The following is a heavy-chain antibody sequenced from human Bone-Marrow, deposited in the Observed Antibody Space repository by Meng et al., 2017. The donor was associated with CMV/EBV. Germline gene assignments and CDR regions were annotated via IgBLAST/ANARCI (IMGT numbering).Heavy chain of an antibody. Sequence: GESLKISCAASGFTFSGYYMSWIRQAPGKGLEWVSYISSGGSNICYADSVKGRFTISRDNAKNSLYLQMNSLRAEDTAVYYCAKRPRVVVVPAAINYDAFDIWGQGTMVTV. CDR2: ISSGGSNI. J-gene: IGHJ3*02. D-gene: IGHD2-2*02. V-gene: IGHV3-11*01. CDR3: AKRPRVVVVPAAINYDAFDI. CDR1: GFTFSGYY.